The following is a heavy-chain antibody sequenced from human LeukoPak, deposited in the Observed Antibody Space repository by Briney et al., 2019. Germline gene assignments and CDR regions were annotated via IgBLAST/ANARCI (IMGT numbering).Heavy chain of an antibody. D-gene: IGHD2-2*01. V-gene: IGHV1-46*01. J-gene: IGHJ5*02. CDR3: ARDLTPRCSSTSCYYWFDP. CDR2: INPSGGST. CDR1: GYTFTSYY. Sequence: ASVKVSCKASGYTFTSYYMHWVRQAPGEGLEWMGVINPSGGSTSYAQKFQGRVTITADESTSTAYMELSSLRSEDTAVYYCARDLTPRCSSTSCYYWFDPWGQGTLVTVSS.